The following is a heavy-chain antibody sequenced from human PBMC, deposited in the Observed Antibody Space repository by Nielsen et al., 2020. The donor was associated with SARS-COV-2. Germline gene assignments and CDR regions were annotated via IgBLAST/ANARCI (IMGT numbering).Heavy chain of an antibody. CDR2: ISVNGANT. Sequence: GGSLRLSCAASGFTFSNYVLSWVRLAPGKRLEWVSTISVNGANTYYADSAKGRFTISRDNSQDTVHLQMNSLRVEDTAIYYCAKKRPGYYGMDVWGQGTTVTVSS. D-gene: IGHD6-13*01. V-gene: IGHV3-23*01. CDR1: GFTFSNYV. J-gene: IGHJ6*02. CDR3: AKKRPGYYGMDV.